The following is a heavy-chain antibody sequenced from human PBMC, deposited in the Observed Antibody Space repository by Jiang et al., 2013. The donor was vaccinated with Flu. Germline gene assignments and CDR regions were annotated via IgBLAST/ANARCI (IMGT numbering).Heavy chain of an antibody. Sequence: QVQLVESGGGVVQPGRSLRLSCAASGFTFISYGMHWVRQAPGKGLEWVALISHDGSNKYYADSVKGRFTISRDNSKNTLYLQMNRLRAEDTAAYHCAKDYDRRGGYYYGPFDYWGQGTLVTVSS. CDR2: ISHDGSNK. D-gene: IGHD3-10*01. V-gene: IGHV3-30*18. CDR3: AKDYDRRGGYYYGPFDY. CDR1: GFTFISYG. J-gene: IGHJ4*02.